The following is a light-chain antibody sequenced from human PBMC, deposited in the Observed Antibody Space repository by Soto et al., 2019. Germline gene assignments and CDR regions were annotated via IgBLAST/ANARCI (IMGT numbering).Light chain of an antibody. V-gene: IGKV1-5*03. J-gene: IGKJ1*01. CDR3: QQYNSLSRT. CDR1: QSISSW. CDR2: KAS. Sequence: DIPMTQSPSTLSASVGDRVTITCRASQSISSWLAWYQQKPGKAPNLLIYKASSLESGVLSRFSGSASGTEFTLTISSLQPDDFATYYCQQYNSLSRTFGQGT.